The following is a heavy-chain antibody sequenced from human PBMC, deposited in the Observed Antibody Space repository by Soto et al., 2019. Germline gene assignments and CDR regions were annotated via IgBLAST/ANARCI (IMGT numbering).Heavy chain of an antibody. CDR3: ARETYGDYVGYFDP. Sequence: PSETLSLTCTVSGASIINYYWAWIRQSPGRGLESIGYVSNTATTTYNPSLKSRVIISVDRSKNQFSLKVRSVTAADTAVYYCARETYGDYVGYFDPWGQGIQVTVSS. V-gene: IGHV4-59*12. D-gene: IGHD4-17*01. CDR1: GASIINYY. J-gene: IGHJ5*02. CDR2: VSNTATT.